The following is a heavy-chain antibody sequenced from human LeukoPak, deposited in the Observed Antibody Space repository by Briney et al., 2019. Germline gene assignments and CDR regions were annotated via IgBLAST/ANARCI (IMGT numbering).Heavy chain of an antibody. CDR3: AKGAYDFDYHYYYYMDV. Sequence: GGSLRLSCTASGATFTSYWMNWVRQAPGKGLEWVANIKPDGSDKYYVDSVKGRFSISRDNANNLVYLQMSSLRAEDTAVYYCAKGAYDFDYHYYYYMDVWGKGTTVTVSS. V-gene: IGHV3-7*03. CDR1: GATFTSYW. CDR2: IKPDGSDK. J-gene: IGHJ6*03. D-gene: IGHD3-3*01.